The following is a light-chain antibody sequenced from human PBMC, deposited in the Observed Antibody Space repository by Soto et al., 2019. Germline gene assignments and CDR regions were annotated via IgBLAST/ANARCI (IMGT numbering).Light chain of an antibody. V-gene: IGLV6-57*01. CDR3: QSYDASNFWV. CDR1: SGSIADNY. J-gene: IGLJ3*02. CDR2: EDN. Sequence: NFMLIQPHSVSESPGKTVTITCTRSSGSIADNYVQWYQQRPGTSPTTVIYEDNQRPSRVPDRFSGSIDSSSNSASLTISGLKTEDEADYYCQSYDASNFWVFGGGTKLTVL.